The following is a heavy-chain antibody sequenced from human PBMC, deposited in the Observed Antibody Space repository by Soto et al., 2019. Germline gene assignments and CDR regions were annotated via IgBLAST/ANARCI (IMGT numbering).Heavy chain of an antibody. CDR1: GYSFATYW. Sequence: GESLKISWKGSGYSFATYWIAWVRQMPGKGLEWMGIIYPGDSDTRYSPSFQGQVTISADKSISTAYLQWSSLKASDTAMYYCARLPALFYAGGAFDIWGQGTTVTV. CDR3: ARLPALFYAGGAFDI. J-gene: IGHJ3*02. V-gene: IGHV5-51*01. CDR2: IYPGDSDT. D-gene: IGHD3-10*02.